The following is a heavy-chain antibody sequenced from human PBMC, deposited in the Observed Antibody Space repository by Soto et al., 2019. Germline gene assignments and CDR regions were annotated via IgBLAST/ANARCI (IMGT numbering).Heavy chain of an antibody. D-gene: IGHD2-8*01. CDR2: IDPEDGET. CDR3: ATPFGDCTNGVCHPNRNYYYGMDV. Sequence: ASVKVSCKVSGYTLTELSMHWVRQAPGRGLEWLGSIDPEDGETIYAQKYQGRVTMTEDTSTDTAYMELSSLRSEDTAVYYCATPFGDCTNGVCHPNRNYYYGMDVWGQGTTVTVSS. V-gene: IGHV1-24*01. J-gene: IGHJ6*02. CDR1: GYTLTELS.